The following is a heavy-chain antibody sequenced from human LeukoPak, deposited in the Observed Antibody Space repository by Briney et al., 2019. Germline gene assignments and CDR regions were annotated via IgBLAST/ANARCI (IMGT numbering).Heavy chain of an antibody. J-gene: IGHJ4*02. Sequence: SETLSLTCTVSGGSISSYYWSWIRQPPGKGLEWIGYIYYSGSTNYNPSLKSRVTISVDTSKNQFSLKLSSVTAADTAVYYCARVSGYYPYYSDYWGQGTLVTVSS. D-gene: IGHD3-22*01. V-gene: IGHV4-59*01. CDR3: ARVSGYYPYYSDY. CDR2: IYYSGST. CDR1: GGSISSYY.